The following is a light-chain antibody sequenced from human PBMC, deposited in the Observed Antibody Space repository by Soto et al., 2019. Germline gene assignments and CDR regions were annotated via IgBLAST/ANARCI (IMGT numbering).Light chain of an antibody. CDR2: DAS. CDR1: QSISYN. J-gene: IGKJ2*01. V-gene: IGKV3-11*01. CDR3: QQRGDWPLYT. Sequence: EIVLTQSPATLSLSPGERATLSCRASQSISYNLAWYQQKSGQAPRLLIYDASNRATGVPARFSGSGSGTEFTLTISSLEPEDFAVYYCQQRGDWPLYTFGQGSRLEIK.